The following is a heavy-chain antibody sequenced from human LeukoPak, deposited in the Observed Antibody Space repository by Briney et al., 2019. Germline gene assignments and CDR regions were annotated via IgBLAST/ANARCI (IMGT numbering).Heavy chain of an antibody. V-gene: IGHV3-23*01. CDR2: ISGGGVNT. J-gene: IGHJ3*01. CDR3: AKEGRGYDFWGGYTFDV. CDR1: GFPFSNYA. D-gene: IGHD3-3*01. Sequence: PGGSLRLSCTASGFPFSNYALSWVRQAPGEGLEWVVAISGGGVNTYYAESVKGRFTVSRDNSENTLHLQMNSLRVDDTAVYYCAKEGRGYDFWGGYTFDVWGRGTMVSVSS.